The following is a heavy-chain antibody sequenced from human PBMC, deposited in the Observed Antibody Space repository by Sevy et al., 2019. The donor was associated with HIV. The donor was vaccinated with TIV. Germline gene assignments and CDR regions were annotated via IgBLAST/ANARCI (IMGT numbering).Heavy chain of an antibody. V-gene: IGHV1-58*01. CDR1: GFTFSNSA. J-gene: IGHJ3*02. CDR3: AAEDMPRFGGILRVFEI. CDR2: IVVGSDNT. D-gene: IGHD3-16*01. Sequence: ASVKVSCKASGFTFSNSAVQWVRQARGLRLEWIGWIVVGSDNTDYAQRFQERVTITRDMSTNTAYMELSSLRSEDTAVYYCAAEDMPRFGGILRVFEIWGQGTKVTVSS.